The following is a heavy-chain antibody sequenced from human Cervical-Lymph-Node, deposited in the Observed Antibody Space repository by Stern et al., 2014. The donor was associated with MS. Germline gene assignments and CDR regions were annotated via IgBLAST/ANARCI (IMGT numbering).Heavy chain of an antibody. CDR1: GFKFSIYW. CDR2: LYPGDSET. V-gene: IGHV5-51*01. CDR3: ARQTTAWASDV. D-gene: IGHD1-14*01. Sequence: EVQLVQSGAELIRPGESLKISCKGSGFKFSIYWIAWVRQMPGKGLEWMGILYPGDSETRYSPSFPGQVTMSADKSTSTAYLQWSSLNASDTAMYFCARQTTAWASDVWGQGTLVTVSS. J-gene: IGHJ4*02.